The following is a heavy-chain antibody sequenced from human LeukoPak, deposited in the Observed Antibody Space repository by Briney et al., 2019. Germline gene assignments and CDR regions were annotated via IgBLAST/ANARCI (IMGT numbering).Heavy chain of an antibody. V-gene: IGHV3-74*01. CDR3: AVAVAGTRPYFDY. CDR1: GFTFSSYW. D-gene: IGHD6-19*01. Sequence: GGSLRLSCAASGFTFSSYWMHWVRQAPGKGLVWVSRINSDGSSTSYVDSVKGRFTISRDNAKNTLYLQMNSLRAEDTAVYYCAVAVAGTRPYFDYWGQGTLVTVSS. J-gene: IGHJ4*02. CDR2: INSDGSST.